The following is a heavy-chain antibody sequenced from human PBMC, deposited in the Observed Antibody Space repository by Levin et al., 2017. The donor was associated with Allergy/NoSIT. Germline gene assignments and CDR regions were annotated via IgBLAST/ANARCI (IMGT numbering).Heavy chain of an antibody. CDR3: ATDPRYYYDFWSGDY. CDR1: GYTLTELS. J-gene: IGHJ4*02. CDR2: FDPEDGET. D-gene: IGHD3-3*01. Sequence: ASVKVSCKVSGYTLTELSMHWVRQAPGKGLEWMGGFDPEDGETIYAQKFQGRVTMTEDTSTDTAYMELSSLRSEDTAVYYCATDPRYYYDFWSGDYWGQGTLVTVSS. V-gene: IGHV1-24*01.